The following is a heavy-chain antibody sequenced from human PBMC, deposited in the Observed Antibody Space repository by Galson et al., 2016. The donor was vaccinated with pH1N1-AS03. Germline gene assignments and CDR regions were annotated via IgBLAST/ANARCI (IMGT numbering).Heavy chain of an antibody. D-gene: IGHD3-10*02. Sequence: PRLSCAASGFTFNRHAMHWVRQAPGKGLEWVSVISFESSNKRYADSVEGRLVISRDNSNNMVYLQMNSLRSEDTAVYYCARGRVFDDSYYGLDVWGQGTLVTVSS. CDR2: ISFESSNK. V-gene: IGHV3-30*09. CDR1: GFTFNRHA. CDR3: ARGRVFDDSYYGLDV. J-gene: IGHJ6*02.